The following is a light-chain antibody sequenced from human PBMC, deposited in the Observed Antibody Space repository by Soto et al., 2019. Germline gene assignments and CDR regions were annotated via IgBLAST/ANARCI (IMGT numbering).Light chain of an antibody. CDR3: VAWDDSLSGVI. CDR1: TSNIGGND. V-gene: IGLV1-47*01. J-gene: IGLJ2*01. CDR2: RNN. Sequence: QSVLTQPPSASGTPGQRVTISCSGSTSNIGGNDVSWYQQLPGTAPKLLLSRNNQRPSGVPDRFSGSKSDTSASLAISGLRSEAEADYYCVAWDDSLSGVIFGGGTKVTVL.